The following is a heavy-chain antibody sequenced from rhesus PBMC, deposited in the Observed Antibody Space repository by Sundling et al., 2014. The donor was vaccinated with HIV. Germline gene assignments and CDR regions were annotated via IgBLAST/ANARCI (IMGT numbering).Heavy chain of an antibody. CDR2: INWSGDNT. D-gene: IGHD2-33*01. Sequence: EVQLVESGGGVVQPGGSLRLSCEASGFSFDDYAIHWVRQTPGKGLEWVSGINWSGDNTYYADSVKGRVTISRDNAKNSLYLQMDSLRAEDTALYYCARDPVGTLLGYFDYWGQGVLVTVSS. CDR1: GFSFDDYA. J-gene: IGHJ4*01. V-gene: IGHV3-201*01. CDR3: ARDPVGTLLGYFDY.